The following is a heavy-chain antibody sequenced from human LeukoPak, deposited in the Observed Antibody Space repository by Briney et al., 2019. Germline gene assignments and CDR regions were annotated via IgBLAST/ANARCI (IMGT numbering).Heavy chain of an antibody. V-gene: IGHV3-23*01. CDR2: ISGSGGST. J-gene: IGHJ6*02. Sequence: GGSLRLSCAASGFTFSSYAMSWVRQAPGKGLEWVSAISGSGGSTYYADSVKGRFTISRDNSKNTLYLQMNSLRAEDTAVYYCAKAPFRPPGCYYGMDVWGQGTTVTVSS. D-gene: IGHD6-19*01. CDR1: GFTFSSYA. CDR3: AKAPFRPPGCYYGMDV.